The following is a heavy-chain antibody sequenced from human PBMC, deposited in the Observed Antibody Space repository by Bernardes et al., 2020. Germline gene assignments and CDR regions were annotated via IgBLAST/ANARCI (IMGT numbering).Heavy chain of an antibody. J-gene: IGHJ6*04. CDR1: GFTFNNAW. CDR3: ATDPTLLDLKSRYYYGMAV. D-gene: IGHD3-3*01. Sequence: GGSLRLSCAASGFTFNNAWMSWVRQAPGKGLEWVGRIKSKTDGGTTDYAAPVKGRFTISRDDSKNTLYLQMNSLKTEDTAVYSCATDPTLLDLKSRYYYGMAVWGKGTTVTVSS. CDR2: IKSKTDGGTT. V-gene: IGHV3-15*01.